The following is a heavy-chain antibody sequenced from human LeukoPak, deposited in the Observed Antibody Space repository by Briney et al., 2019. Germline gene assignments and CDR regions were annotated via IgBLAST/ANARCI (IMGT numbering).Heavy chain of an antibody. D-gene: IGHD2-2*01. Sequence: GGSLRLSCAASGFTFSSYGMHWVRQAPGKGLEWVAFIRYDGSNKYYADSVKGRFTISRDNSKNTLYLQMNSLRAEDTAVYYCAKGIGIVVVPAAPFDYWGQGTLVTVSS. CDR3: AKGIGIVVVPAAPFDY. CDR1: GFTFSSYG. J-gene: IGHJ4*02. V-gene: IGHV3-30*02. CDR2: IRYDGSNK.